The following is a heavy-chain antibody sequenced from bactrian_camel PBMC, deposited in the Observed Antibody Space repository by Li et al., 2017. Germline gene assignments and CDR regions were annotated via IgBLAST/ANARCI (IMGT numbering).Heavy chain of an antibody. CDR2: IDSDGDT. V-gene: IGHV3S53*01. D-gene: IGHD1*01. CDR3: AKAIFPYAQ. Sequence: QLVESGGGTAQAGGSLRLSCTASTAIYTITSVGWFRQAPGKEREGIATIDSDGDTAYAESMKGRFTISVDNAENRLYLQLNSLKTEDTAMCYCAKAIFPYAQRGQGTQVTVS. J-gene: IGHJ4*01. CDR1: TAIYTITS.